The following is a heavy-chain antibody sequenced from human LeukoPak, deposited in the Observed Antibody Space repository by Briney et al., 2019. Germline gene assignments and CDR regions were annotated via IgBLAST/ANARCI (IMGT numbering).Heavy chain of an antibody. CDR3: ARVWFGAVAGRYYYYMDV. V-gene: IGHV4-59*01. J-gene: IGHJ6*03. Sequence: SSETLSLTCTASGGSISSYYWSWIRQPPGKGLEWIGYIYYSGSTNYNPSLKSRVTISVDTSKNQFSLKLSSVTAADTAVYYCARVWFGAVAGRYYYYMDVWGKGTTVTVSS. D-gene: IGHD6-19*01. CDR2: IYYSGST. CDR1: GGSISSYY.